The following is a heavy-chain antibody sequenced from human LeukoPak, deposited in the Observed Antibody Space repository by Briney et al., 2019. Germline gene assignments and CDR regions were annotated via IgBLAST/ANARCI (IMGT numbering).Heavy chain of an antibody. J-gene: IGHJ4*02. V-gene: IGHV3-30*18. CDR2: ISYDGSNK. CDR3: AKDPGIFGVVYYFDY. D-gene: IGHD3-3*01. Sequence: GGSLRLSCAASGFTFSSYAMSWVRQAPGKGLEWVAVISYDGSNKYYADSVKGRFTISRDNSKNTLYLQMNSLRAEDTAVYYCAKDPGIFGVVYYFDYWGQGTLVTVSS. CDR1: GFTFSSYA.